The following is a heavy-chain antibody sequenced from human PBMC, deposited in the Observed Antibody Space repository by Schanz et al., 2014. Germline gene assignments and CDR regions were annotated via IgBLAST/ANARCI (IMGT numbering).Heavy chain of an antibody. D-gene: IGHD1-1*01. Sequence: VRLVESGGGLVQPGGSLRLSCGGSGFTFSKYWMSWVRQAPGKGPEWVAVIWSDGSTKYYADSVKGRFTISRDNSKNTLYLQMNSLRADDTAVYFCARAHGNNWYGKGLDYWGQGTQVTVSS. CDR3: ARAHGNNWYGKGLDY. CDR2: IWSDGSTK. J-gene: IGHJ4*02. CDR1: GFTFSKYW. V-gene: IGHV3-33*08.